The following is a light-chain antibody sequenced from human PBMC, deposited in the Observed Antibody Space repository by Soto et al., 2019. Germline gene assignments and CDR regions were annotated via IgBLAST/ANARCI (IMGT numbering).Light chain of an antibody. CDR2: EVR. CDR1: MRDVGAYNL. J-gene: IGLJ2*01. CDR3: SSYTSKSSLI. V-gene: IGLV2-14*01. Sequence: QSALTQPASVSGSPGQSITISCAGTMRDVGAYNLVSWYQQHPGTAPQLIIYEVRNRPSGISFRFSGSKSGNTASLTICGHHAEDEADYYCSSYTSKSSLIFGGGTKVTVL.